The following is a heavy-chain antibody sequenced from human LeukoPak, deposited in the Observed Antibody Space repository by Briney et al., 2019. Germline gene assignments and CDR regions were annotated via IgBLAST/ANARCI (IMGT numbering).Heavy chain of an antibody. CDR1: GYTFTSYG. CDR3: AREFYGDYGYNWFDP. J-gene: IGHJ5*02. Sequence: GASVKVSCKASGYTFTSYGISWVRQAPGQGLEWMGWISAYNGNTNYAQKLQGRVTMTTDTSTSTAYMELRSLRSDDTAVYYCAREFYGDYGYNWFDPWGQGTLVTVSS. CDR2: ISAYNGNT. V-gene: IGHV1-18*01. D-gene: IGHD4-17*01.